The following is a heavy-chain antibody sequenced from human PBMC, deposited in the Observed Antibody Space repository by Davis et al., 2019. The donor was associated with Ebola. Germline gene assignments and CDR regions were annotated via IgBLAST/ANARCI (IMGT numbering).Heavy chain of an antibody. CDR1: GYIFNRYG. CDR2: ISPYNGNT. D-gene: IGHD1-1*01. J-gene: IGHJ4*02. V-gene: IGHV1-18*04. CDR3: ARAQFPTTSDH. Sequence: AASVKVSCKASGYIFNRYGISWVRQAPGQAPEWLGWISPYNGNTYYVEKLQGRLTLTTDTSTSTAYMEVGILRSDDTAVYYCARAQFPTTSDHWGQGTLVTVSS.